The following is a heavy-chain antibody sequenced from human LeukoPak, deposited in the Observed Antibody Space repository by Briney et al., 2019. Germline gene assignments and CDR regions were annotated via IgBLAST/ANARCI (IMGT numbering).Heavy chain of an antibody. CDR3: ARVGYSNSYDF. Sequence: PSQTLSLTCTVSGGSISSGGYYWSWIRQPPGKGLEWIGYIYHSGSTYYNPSLKSRVTISVDRSKNQFSLKLSSVTAADTAVYYCARVGYSNSYDFWGQGTLVTVSS. CDR1: GGSISSGGYY. D-gene: IGHD5-18*01. J-gene: IGHJ4*02. CDR2: IYHSGST. V-gene: IGHV4-30-2*01.